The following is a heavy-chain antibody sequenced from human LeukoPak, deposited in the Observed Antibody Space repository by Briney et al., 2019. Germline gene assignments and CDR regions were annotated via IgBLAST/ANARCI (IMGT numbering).Heavy chain of an antibody. V-gene: IGHV1-3*04. D-gene: IGHD5-18*01. CDR3: ARDVSDSYGSPV. Sequence: ASVKVSCKASGYTFTSYAMHWVRQAPGQRLEWMGWINTGNGNTKYSQKFQGRVTITRDTSACTAYMDLSSLRSEDTAVYYCARDVSDSYGSPVWGQGTRVTVSS. J-gene: IGHJ3*01. CDR2: INTGNGNT. CDR1: GYTFTSYA.